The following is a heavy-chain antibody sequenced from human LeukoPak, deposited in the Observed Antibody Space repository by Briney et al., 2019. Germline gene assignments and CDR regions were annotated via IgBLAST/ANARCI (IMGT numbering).Heavy chain of an antibody. CDR1: GFTFSSYW. CDR3: ARDRYDFWSGQDY. D-gene: IGHD3-3*01. CDR2: IKQDGSEK. J-gene: IGHJ4*02. Sequence: GGSLRLSCAASGFTFSSYWMSWVRQAPGKGLEWVAKIKQDGSEKYYVDSVKGRFTISRDNAKNSLYLQMNSLRAEDTAVYYCARDRYDFWSGQDYWGQGTLVTVSS. V-gene: IGHV3-7*01.